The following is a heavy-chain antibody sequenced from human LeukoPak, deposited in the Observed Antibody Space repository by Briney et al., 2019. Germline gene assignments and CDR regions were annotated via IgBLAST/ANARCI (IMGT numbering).Heavy chain of an antibody. D-gene: IGHD5-12*01. V-gene: IGHV3-21*01. CDR3: AKDGIGRDIVATIRAADY. CDR1: GFTFSSYS. J-gene: IGHJ4*02. CDR2: ISSSSSYI. Sequence: GGSLRLSCAASGFTFSSYSMNWVRQAPGKGLEWVSSISSSSSYIYYADSVKGRFTISRDNSKNTLYLQMNSLRAEDTAVYYCAKDGIGRDIVATIRAADYWGQGTLVTVSS.